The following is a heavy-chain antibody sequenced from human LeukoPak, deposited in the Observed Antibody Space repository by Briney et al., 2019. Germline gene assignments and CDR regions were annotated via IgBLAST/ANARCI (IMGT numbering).Heavy chain of an antibody. Sequence: GASVKVSCKASGYTFTSYGISWKRQAPVQMPKETSTITAYNGNTDYAHKLQARDNMTTDTSTSTAYMEQMSLRCHDTPVYYSARVLQTESDLDFWGQGTLVTV. CDR1: GYTFTSYG. CDR3: ARVLQTESDLDF. CDR2: ITAYNGNT. V-gene: IGHV1-18*01. D-gene: IGHD1-14*01. J-gene: IGHJ4*02.